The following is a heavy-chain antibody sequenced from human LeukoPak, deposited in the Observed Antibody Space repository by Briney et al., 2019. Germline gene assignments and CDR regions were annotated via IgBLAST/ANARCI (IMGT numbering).Heavy chain of an antibody. J-gene: IGHJ4*02. V-gene: IGHV1-8*02. CDR3: ARGLGRYAIAAGPH. D-gene: IGHD6-13*01. Sequence: GASVKVSCKTSGYTFTSYGLSWVRQATGQGLEWMGWMNPNSGNTGYAQKFQGRVTMTRNTSISTAYMELSSLRSEDTAVYYCARGLGRYAIAAGPHWGQGTLVTVSS. CDR1: GYTFTSYG. CDR2: MNPNSGNT.